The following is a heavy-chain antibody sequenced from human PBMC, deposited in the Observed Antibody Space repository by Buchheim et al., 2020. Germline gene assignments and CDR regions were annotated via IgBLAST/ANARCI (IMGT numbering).Heavy chain of an antibody. D-gene: IGHD3-3*01. V-gene: IGHV3-74*01. CDR1: GFTFSSYW. Sequence: EVQLVESGGGLVQPGGSLRLSCAASGFTFSSYWMHWVRQAPGKGLVWVSRINSDGSSTSYADSVKGRFTISRDNAQNTLYLQMNSLRAEDTAVYYCARDYYASEPTYYDFWSGYSYYYYGMDVWGQGTT. CDR3: ARDYYASEPTYYDFWSGYSYYYYGMDV. CDR2: INSDGSST. J-gene: IGHJ6*02.